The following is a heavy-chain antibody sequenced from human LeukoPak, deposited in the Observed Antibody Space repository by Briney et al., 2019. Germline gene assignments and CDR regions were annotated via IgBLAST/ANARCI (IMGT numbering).Heavy chain of an antibody. J-gene: IGHJ4*02. D-gene: IGHD1-7*01. CDR1: GGSVSRGSYY. V-gene: IGHV4-61*03. Sequence: PSETLSLTCTVSGGSVSRGSYYWSWIRQPPGKGLEWIGYISYSGRTSYNPSLKSRVTISVDTSKNHFSLKLSSVTAADTAVYYCARVTGTIFDYWGQGTLVTVSS. CDR3: ARVTGTIFDY. CDR2: ISYSGRT.